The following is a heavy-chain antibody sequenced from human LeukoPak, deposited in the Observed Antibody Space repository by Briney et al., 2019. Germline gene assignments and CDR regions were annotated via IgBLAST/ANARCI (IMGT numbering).Heavy chain of an antibody. V-gene: IGHV3-23*01. J-gene: IGHJ5*02. D-gene: IGHD2-21*02. CDR3: AAGSAYCGGDCHRWFDP. CDR2: ISGSGGST. CDR1: GFTFSSSA. Sequence: GASLRLSCAASGFTFSSSAMSWVRQAPGKGLEWVSTISGSGGSTYYADSVKGRFTISRDNSKKTLYVQMNSLRAEDTAVYYCAAGSAYCGGDCHRWFDPWGQGTLVTVSS.